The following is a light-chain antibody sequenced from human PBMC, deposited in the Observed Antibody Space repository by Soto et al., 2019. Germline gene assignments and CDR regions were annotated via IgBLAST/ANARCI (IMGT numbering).Light chain of an antibody. CDR2: RAS. Sequence: ETVMTQSPATLSVSPGEGATLSCRASQTVFRNVAWYQQKPGQAPRLLIYRASTRGTGVPARFSGSGSGTEFTLTISSLQSEDFAVYYCQQYNNWPPYTFGQGTKLEIK. CDR1: QTVFRN. J-gene: IGKJ2*01. CDR3: QQYNNWPPYT. V-gene: IGKV3-15*01.